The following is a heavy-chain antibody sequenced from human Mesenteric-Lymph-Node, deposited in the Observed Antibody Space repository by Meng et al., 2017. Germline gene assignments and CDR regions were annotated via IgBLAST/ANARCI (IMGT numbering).Heavy chain of an antibody. V-gene: IGHV1-2*06. J-gene: IGHJ4*02. CDR3: ASRYYYDSSGYYYY. CDR1: GYSFNSYE. D-gene: IGHD3-22*01. Sequence: KMPGASVQVSCPVSGYSFNSYEMHWVRQGPGKRLEWMGRINPNSGGTNYAQKFQGRVTMTRDTSISTAYMELSRLRSDDTALYYCASRYYYDSSGYYYYWGQGTLVTVSS. CDR2: INPNSGGT.